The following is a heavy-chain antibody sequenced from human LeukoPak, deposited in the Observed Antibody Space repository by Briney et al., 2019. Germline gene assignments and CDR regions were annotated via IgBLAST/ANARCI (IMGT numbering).Heavy chain of an antibody. Sequence: ASVKVSCKASGGTFSSYAISWVRQAPGQGLEWMGRINPHSGGTNYAQKFQGRVTMTRDTAISTAYMELGGLRSDDSAVYYCARMYSGSSGFHDYWGQGTLVTVSS. CDR2: INPHSGGT. J-gene: IGHJ4*02. CDR3: ARMYSGSSGFHDY. CDR1: GGTFSSYA. D-gene: IGHD6-6*01. V-gene: IGHV1-2*06.